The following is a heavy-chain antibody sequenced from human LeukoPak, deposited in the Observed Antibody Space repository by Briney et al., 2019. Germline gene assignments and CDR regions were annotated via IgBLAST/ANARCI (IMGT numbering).Heavy chain of an antibody. J-gene: IGHJ4*02. D-gene: IGHD5-18*01. Sequence: ASVKVSCKASGGTFSSYAISWVRQAPGPGLEWMGRIIPILGIANYAQKFQGRVTITADKSTSTAYMELSSLRSEDTAVYYCARQGGYSYGDFDYWGQGTLVTVSS. CDR1: GGTFSSYA. CDR2: IIPILGIA. CDR3: ARQGGYSYGDFDY. V-gene: IGHV1-69*04.